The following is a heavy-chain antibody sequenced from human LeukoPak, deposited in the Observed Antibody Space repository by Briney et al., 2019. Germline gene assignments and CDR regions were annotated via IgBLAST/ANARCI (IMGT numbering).Heavy chain of an antibody. CDR2: INPNSGGT. J-gene: IGHJ6*02. CDR1: GYTFTGYY. CDR3: ARESMVREIYYYGMDV. D-gene: IGHD3-10*01. Sequence: ASVKVSCTASGYTFTGYYMHWVRQAPGQGLEWIGWINPNSGGTNYAQKFQGRVTMTRDTSISTAYMELSRLRSDDTAVYYCARESMVREIYYYGMDVWGQGTTVTVSS. V-gene: IGHV1-2*02.